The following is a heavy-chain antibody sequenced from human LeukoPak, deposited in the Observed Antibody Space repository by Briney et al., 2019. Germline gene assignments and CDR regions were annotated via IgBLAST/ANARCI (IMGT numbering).Heavy chain of an antibody. CDR3: ARGNCTNGVCEITMVRGVTFDY. J-gene: IGHJ4*02. V-gene: IGHV4-34*01. CDR2: INHGGST. Sequence: GSLRLSCAASGFTFSNAWMSWIRQPPGKGLEWIGEINHGGSTNYNPSLKSRVTISVDTSKNQFSLKLSSVTAADTAVYYCARGNCTNGVCEITMVRGVTFDYWGQGTLVTVSS. D-gene: IGHD3-10*01. CDR1: GFTFSNAW.